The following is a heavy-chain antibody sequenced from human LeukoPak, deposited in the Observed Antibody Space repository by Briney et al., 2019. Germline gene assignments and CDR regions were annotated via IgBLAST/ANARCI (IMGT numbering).Heavy chain of an antibody. Sequence: ASVKVSCKASGYTFTSYYMHWVRQAPGQGLEWMGIINPSGGSTSYAQKFQGRVTMTRDTSTSTAYMELSSLRSEDTAVYYCASNPGGYSSSSMYYYYMDVWGKGTTVTVSS. CDR3: ASNPGGYSSSSMYYYYMDV. V-gene: IGHV1-46*01. CDR1: GYTFTSYY. J-gene: IGHJ6*03. CDR2: INPSGGST. D-gene: IGHD6-6*01.